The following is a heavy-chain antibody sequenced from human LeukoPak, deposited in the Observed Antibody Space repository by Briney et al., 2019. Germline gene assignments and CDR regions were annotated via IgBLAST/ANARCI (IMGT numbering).Heavy chain of an antibody. Sequence: SETLSLTCAVYGGSFSGYYWSWIRQPPGKGLEWIGKINHSGSTNYNPSLKSRVTISVDTSKNQFSLKLSSVTAADTAVYYCARENNDYGGKKAFDYWGQGTLVTVSS. CDR2: INHSGST. D-gene: IGHD4-23*01. V-gene: IGHV4-34*01. CDR3: ARENNDYGGKKAFDY. CDR1: GGSFSGYY. J-gene: IGHJ4*02.